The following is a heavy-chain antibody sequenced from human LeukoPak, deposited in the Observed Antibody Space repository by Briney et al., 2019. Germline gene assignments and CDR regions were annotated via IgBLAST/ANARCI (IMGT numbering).Heavy chain of an antibody. J-gene: IGHJ4*02. D-gene: IGHD4-17*01. CDR3: ARVPISTTARGYFDY. CDR1: AGSVSSGSYY. CDR2: IYYSGST. Sequence: SETLSLTCTVSAGSVSSGSYYWSWIRQPPGKGLEWIGYIYYSGSTTYNPSLKSRVTMSVDTSKNKFSLKLNSLTAADTAVYYCARVPISTTARGYFDYWGQGALVTVSS. V-gene: IGHV4-61*01.